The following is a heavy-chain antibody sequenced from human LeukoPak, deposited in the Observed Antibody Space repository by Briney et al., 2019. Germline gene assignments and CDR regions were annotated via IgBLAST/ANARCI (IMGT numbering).Heavy chain of an antibody. D-gene: IGHD3-10*01. CDR2: IRYDGSNK. CDR1: GFTFSSYG. J-gene: IGHJ6*03. V-gene: IGHV3-30*02. CDR3: AKGELRVYYYMDV. Sequence: GGSLRLSCAASGFTFSSYGMHWVRQAPGKGLEWVAFIRYDGSNKYYADSVKGRFTISRDNSKNTLYLQMSSLRAEDTAVYYCAKGELRVYYYMDVWGKGTTVTVSS.